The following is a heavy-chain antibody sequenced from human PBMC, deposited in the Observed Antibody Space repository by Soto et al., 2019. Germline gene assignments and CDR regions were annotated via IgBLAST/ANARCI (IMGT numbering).Heavy chain of an antibody. J-gene: IGHJ4*02. D-gene: IGHD3-9*01. CDR2: ISVYNGNT. Sequence: QVQLVQSGAEVKKPGASVKVSCKASGYSFTNYGISWVRQAPGQGLEWMGWISVYNGNTNYAQKLQGRVTMTTDTYTSAAYMEMRSLRSDDTAVYYCARGLNYDILTGYVCDSWGQGTLVTVSS. V-gene: IGHV1-18*01. CDR3: ARGLNYDILTGYVCDS. CDR1: GYSFTNYG.